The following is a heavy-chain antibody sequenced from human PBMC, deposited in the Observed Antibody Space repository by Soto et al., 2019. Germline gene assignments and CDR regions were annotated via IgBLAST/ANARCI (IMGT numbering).Heavy chain of an antibody. CDR1: GFTFSSYS. V-gene: IGHV3-21*01. Sequence: EVQLVESGGGLVKPGGSLRLSCAASGFTFSSYSMNWVRQAPGKGLEWVSSISSSSSYIYYADSVKGRFTISRDNTKNSLYLQMNSLRAEDTAVYYCAGYYGSGSPALLSWYYYGMDVWGQGTTVTVSS. CDR2: ISSSSSYI. D-gene: IGHD3-10*01. J-gene: IGHJ6*02. CDR3: AGYYGSGSPALLSWYYYGMDV.